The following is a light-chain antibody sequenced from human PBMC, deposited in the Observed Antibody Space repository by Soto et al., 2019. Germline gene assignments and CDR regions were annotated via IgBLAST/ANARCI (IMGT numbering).Light chain of an antibody. CDR1: NSRSGSNY. J-gene: IGLJ1*01. Sequence: QSVLPQPPSASRTPGQRVTISCSTTNSRSGSNYVYWYQQLPGAAPKLLIYRNDQRPSGVPDRFSASKSGTSASLAISGLRSEDEADYFCAKWDDSQRVYVFGSGTKLTVL. CDR3: AKWDDSQRVYV. V-gene: IGLV1-47*01. CDR2: RND.